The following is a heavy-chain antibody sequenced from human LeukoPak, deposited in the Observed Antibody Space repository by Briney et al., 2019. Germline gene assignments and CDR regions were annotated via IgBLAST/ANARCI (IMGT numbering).Heavy chain of an antibody. CDR3: TRDRARAGGEILDY. J-gene: IGHJ4*02. V-gene: IGHV3-20*04. D-gene: IGHD3-10*01. CDR1: GFTFSNYA. CDR2: INWNGGST. Sequence: GGSLRLSCAASGFTFSNYAMSWVRQAPGKGLEWVSGINWNGGSTGYADSVKGRFTISRDNAKNTLYLQMNSLRDEDTAMYYCTRDRARAGGEILDYWGQGTLVTVSS.